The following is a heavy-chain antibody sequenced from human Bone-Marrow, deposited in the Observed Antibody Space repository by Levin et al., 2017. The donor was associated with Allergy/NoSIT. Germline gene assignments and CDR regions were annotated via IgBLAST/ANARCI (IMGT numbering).Heavy chain of an antibody. V-gene: IGHV4-59*01. CDR1: GGSISSYY. D-gene: IGHD2-21*02. CDR2: IYYSGST. CDR3: ARVFTSKPYCGGDCRSRGMVRWFDP. Sequence: SQTLSLTCTVSGGSISSYYWSWIRQPPGKGLEWIGYIYYSGSTNYNPSLKSRVTISVDTSKNQFSLKLSSVTAADTAVYYCARVFTSKPYCGGDCRSRGMVRWFDPWGQGTLVTVSS. J-gene: IGHJ5*02.